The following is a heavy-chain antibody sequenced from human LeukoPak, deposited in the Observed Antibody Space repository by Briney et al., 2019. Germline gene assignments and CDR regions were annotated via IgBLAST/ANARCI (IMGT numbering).Heavy chain of an antibody. D-gene: IGHD3-3*01. J-gene: IGHJ4*02. CDR1: GGSFSGYY. Sequence: PSETLSLTCAVYGGSFSGYYWSWIRQPPGKGLEWIGEINHSGSTNYNPSLKSRVTISVDKSKNQFSLKLSSVTAANTAVYYCARYEWLSYFDYWGQGTLVTVSS. CDR3: ARYEWLSYFDY. V-gene: IGHV4-34*01. CDR2: INHSGST.